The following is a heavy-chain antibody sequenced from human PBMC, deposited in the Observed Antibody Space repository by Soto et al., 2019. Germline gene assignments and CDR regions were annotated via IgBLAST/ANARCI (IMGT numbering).Heavy chain of an antibody. CDR3: ARDLGSSWYVKWFDP. J-gene: IGHJ5*02. CDR2: ISYDVSNK. V-gene: IGHV3-30-3*01. CDR1: GFTFSSYA. Sequence: QVQLVESGGGVVQPGRSLRLSCAASGFTFSSYAMHWVRQAPGKGLEWVAFISYDVSNKYYADSVKGRFTISRVNSKNTLYLQMNSLRAEDTAVYYCARDLGSSWYVKWFDPWGQGTLVTVSS. D-gene: IGHD6-13*01.